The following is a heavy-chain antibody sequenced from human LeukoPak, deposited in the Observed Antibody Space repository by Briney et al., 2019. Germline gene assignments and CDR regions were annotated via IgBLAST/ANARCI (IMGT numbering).Heavy chain of an antibody. CDR2: IYYSGST. Sequence: SETLSLTCTVSGGSTSSYYWSWIRQPPGKGLEWIGYIYYSGSTNYNPSLKSGVTISVDTTKNQFSLKLSSVTAADTAVYYCARGYDGNSGSFDLWGRGTRVTVSS. D-gene: IGHD4-23*01. CDR3: ARGYDGNSGSFDL. J-gene: IGHJ2*01. V-gene: IGHV4-59*01. CDR1: GGSTSSYY.